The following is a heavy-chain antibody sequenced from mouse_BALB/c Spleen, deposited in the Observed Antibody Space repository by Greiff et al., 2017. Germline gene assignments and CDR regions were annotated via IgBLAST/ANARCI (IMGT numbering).Heavy chain of an antibody. Sequence: QVHVKQSGAELVRPGSSVKISCKASGYAFSSYWMNWVKQRPGQGLEWIGQIYPGDGDTNYNGKFKGKATLTADKSSSTAYMQLSSLTSEDSAVYFCARPGTASYAMDYWGQGTSVTVSS. D-gene: IGHD1-2*01. CDR2: IYPGDGDT. CDR1: GYAFSSYW. V-gene: IGHV1-80*01. CDR3: ARPGTASYAMDY. J-gene: IGHJ4*01.